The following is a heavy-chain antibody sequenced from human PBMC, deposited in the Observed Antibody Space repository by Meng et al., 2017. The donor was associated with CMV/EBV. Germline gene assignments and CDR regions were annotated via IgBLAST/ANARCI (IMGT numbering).Heavy chain of an antibody. J-gene: IGHJ6*02. CDR1: GFTFSSYS. V-gene: IGHV3-21*01. D-gene: IGHD2-2*01. CDR3: ARVNIVVVPAAIDGSSFWYYGMDV. Sequence: GESLKISCAASGFTFSSYSMNWVRQAPGKGLEWVSSISSSSSYIYYADSVKGRFTISRDNAKNTLYLQMNSLRAEDTAVYYCARVNIVVVPAAIDGSSFWYYGMDVWGQGTTVTVSS. CDR2: ISSSSSYI.